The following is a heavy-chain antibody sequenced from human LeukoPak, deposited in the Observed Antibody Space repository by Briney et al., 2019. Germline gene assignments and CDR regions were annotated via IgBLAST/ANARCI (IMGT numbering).Heavy chain of an antibody. CDR2: IYNSGSI. D-gene: IGHD2-2*01. CDR3: ASTNCSSARCYGANWFDP. CDR1: GVSISSGDYY. V-gene: IGHV4-30-4*08. Sequence: SQTLSLTCSVSGVSISSGDYYWSWIRQPPGKGREWIVHIYNSGSIFHYNPSLKSRVTISVDTSKNQFSLRLSSVTAADTAVYYCASTNCSSARCYGANWFDPWGQGTLVTVSS. J-gene: IGHJ5*02.